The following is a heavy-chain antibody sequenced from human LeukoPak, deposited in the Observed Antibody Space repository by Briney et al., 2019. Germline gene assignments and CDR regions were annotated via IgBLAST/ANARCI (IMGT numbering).Heavy chain of an antibody. Sequence: ASVKVSCKASGYTFTSYGISWARQAPGQGLEWMGWISAYNGNTNYAQKLQGRVTMTTDTSTSTAYMELRSLRSDDTAVYYCARDKRDILTGYFRSNWFDPWGQGTLVTVSS. CDR1: GYTFTSYG. CDR2: ISAYNGNT. J-gene: IGHJ5*02. CDR3: ARDKRDILTGYFRSNWFDP. D-gene: IGHD3-9*01. V-gene: IGHV1-18*01.